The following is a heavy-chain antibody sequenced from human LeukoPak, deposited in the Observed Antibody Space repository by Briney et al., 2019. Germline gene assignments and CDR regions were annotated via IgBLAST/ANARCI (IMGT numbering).Heavy chain of an antibody. Sequence: PGGSLRLSCAASGFTIGRLWMHWVRQAPGKGLVWVSRSEGDDSTTTYADSVKGRFTVSRDTAKNTLYLQMNSLRAEDTAVYYCTRGDGWGTYYNVDYWGQGTLVTVSS. D-gene: IGHD3-10*01. V-gene: IGHV3-74*03. CDR1: GFTIGRLW. CDR2: SEGDDSTT. J-gene: IGHJ4*02. CDR3: TRGDGWGTYYNVDY.